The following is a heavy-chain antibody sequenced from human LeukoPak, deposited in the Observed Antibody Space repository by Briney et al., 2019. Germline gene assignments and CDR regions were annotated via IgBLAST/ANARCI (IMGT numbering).Heavy chain of an antibody. J-gene: IGHJ4*02. CDR1: GFTFSSYG. CDR2: ISGSGGST. V-gene: IGHV3-23*01. Sequence: GGSLRLSCAASGFTFSSYGMSWVRQTPGKGLEWVSAISGSGGSTYYADSVKGRFTISRDNSKNTLYLQMNSLRAEDTAVYYCAKDRGRYRLPGDDWGQGTLVTVSS. D-gene: IGHD3-16*02. CDR3: AKDRGRYRLPGDD.